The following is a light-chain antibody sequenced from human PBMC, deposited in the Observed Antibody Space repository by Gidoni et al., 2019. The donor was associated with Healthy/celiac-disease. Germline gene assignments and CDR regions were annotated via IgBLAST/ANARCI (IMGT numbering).Light chain of an antibody. CDR2: GAS. CDR3: QHYNNWPPPLT. J-gene: IGKJ4*01. Sequence: ELVKTQSPATLSVSTGERATLSCRASQSATSNLAWYQQQPGHAPTRLIYGASARATGNPASFSGRGSGPEFTLTISSLQSQDFAVDYCQHYNNWPPPLTFXXXTKGEIK. CDR1: QSATSN. V-gene: IGKV3-15*01.